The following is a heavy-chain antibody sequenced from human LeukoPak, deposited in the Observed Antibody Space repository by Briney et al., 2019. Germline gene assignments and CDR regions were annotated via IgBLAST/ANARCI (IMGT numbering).Heavy chain of an antibody. CDR1: GGSISSYY. CDR3: ARPTEGGIAARPGWFDP. V-gene: IGHV4-4*09. J-gene: IGHJ5*02. Sequence: SETLSLTCTVSGGSISSYYWSWIRQPPGKGLGWIGYIYTSGSTNYNPSPKSRVTISVDTSKTQFSLQLSSVTAADTAVYYCARPTEGGIAARPGWFDPWGQGTLVTVSS. CDR2: IYTSGST. D-gene: IGHD6-6*01.